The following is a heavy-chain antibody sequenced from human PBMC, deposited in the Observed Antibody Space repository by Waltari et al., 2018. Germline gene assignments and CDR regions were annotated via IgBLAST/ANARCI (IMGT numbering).Heavy chain of an antibody. D-gene: IGHD6-13*01. Sequence: QVQLQESGPGLVKPSETLSLTCIVSDYSLNSHHYWVWIRQRPGKGLGGIAIMYHTDRPYHNHTLNSRVTISVDKSKNLFSLKLTSVTAADTAVYYCARDPSQFSSNWYFDIWGQGTMVTVSS. CDR3: ARDPSQFSSNWYFDI. J-gene: IGHJ3*02. CDR2: MYHTDRP. CDR1: DYSLNSHHY. V-gene: IGHV4-38-2*02.